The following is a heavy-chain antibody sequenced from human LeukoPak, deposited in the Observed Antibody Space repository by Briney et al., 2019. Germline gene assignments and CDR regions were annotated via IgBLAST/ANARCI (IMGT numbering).Heavy chain of an antibody. CDR1: GFTFRSYW. V-gene: IGHV3-74*03. J-gene: IGHJ3*02. CDR3: TRGFHDAFDI. CDR2: ITTDGRTT. Sequence: GGSLRLSCSASGFTFRSYWMHWVRQRPGEGPVWVSYITTDGRTTEYADSVKGRFTISRDNVKNMLYLEMNSLRVDDTAVFYCTRGFHDAFDIWGRGTMVTVSS.